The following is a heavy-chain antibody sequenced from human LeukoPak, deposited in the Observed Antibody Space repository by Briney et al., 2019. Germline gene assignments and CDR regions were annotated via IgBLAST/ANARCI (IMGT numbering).Heavy chain of an antibody. CDR2: INHSGST. Sequence: SETLSLTCAVYGGSFSGYYWSWIRQPPGKGLEWIGEINHSGSTNYNPSLKSRVTISVDTSKNQFSLKLSSVTAADTAVYYCARGCYDSFAVGMDVWGQGTTVTVSS. V-gene: IGHV4-34*01. CDR1: GGSFSGYY. D-gene: IGHD3-3*01. J-gene: IGHJ6*02. CDR3: ARGCYDSFAVGMDV.